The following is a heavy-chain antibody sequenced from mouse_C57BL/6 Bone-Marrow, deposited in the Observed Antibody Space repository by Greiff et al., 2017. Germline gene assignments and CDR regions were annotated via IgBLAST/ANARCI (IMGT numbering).Heavy chain of an antibody. D-gene: IGHD2-3*01. V-gene: IGHV1-19*01. CDR3: ASGRWLLPFAY. J-gene: IGHJ3*01. CDR1: GYTFTDYY. CDR2: INPYNGGT. Sequence: VQLQQSGPVLVKPGASVKMSCKASGYTFTDYYMNWVKQSHGKSLEWIGVINPYNGGTSYNQKFKGKVTLTVDKSSSTAYMELNSLTSEDSAVYYCASGRWLLPFAYWGQGTLVTVSA.